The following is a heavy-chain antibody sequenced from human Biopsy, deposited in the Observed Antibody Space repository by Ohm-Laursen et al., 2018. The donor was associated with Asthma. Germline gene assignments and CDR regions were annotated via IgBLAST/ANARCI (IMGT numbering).Heavy chain of an antibody. CDR2: ISFDGANR. D-gene: IGHD1-26*01. J-gene: IGHJ4*02. CDR3: AKEVFPGWELRRGPDS. V-gene: IGHV3-30*18. CDR1: GFSFSNYG. Sequence: SLRLSCTASGFSFSNYGMHWVRQAPGKGLDWVAVISFDGANRNYTDSVKGRFTISRDNSRNTLHLEMNSLRAEDTAVYFCAKEVFPGWELRRGPDSWGQGTLVTISS.